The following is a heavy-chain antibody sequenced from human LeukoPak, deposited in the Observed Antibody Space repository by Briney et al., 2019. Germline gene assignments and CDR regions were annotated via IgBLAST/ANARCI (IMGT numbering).Heavy chain of an antibody. V-gene: IGHV4-39*01. CDR3: ARHFPPFWYSSSSPFDY. CDR1: GGSISSSSYY. D-gene: IGHD6-13*01. Sequence: KPSDTLSLTCTVSGGSISSSSYYWGWIRQPPGKGLEWIGSIYYSGSTYYNPSLKSRVTISVDTSKNQFSLKLSSVTAADTAVYYCARHFPPFWYSSSSPFDYWGQGTLVTVSS. CDR2: IYYSGST. J-gene: IGHJ4*02.